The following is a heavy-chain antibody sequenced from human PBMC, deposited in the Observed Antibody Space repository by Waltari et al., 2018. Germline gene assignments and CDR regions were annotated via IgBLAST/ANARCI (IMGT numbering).Heavy chain of an antibody. J-gene: IGHJ4*02. CDR3: AKDIKYSSSYFDY. Sequence: EVQLVESGGGLVQPGRSLRLSCAASGFTFDDYAMHWFRQAPGKGLEWVSGIVWNSGSIGYADSVKGRFTISRDNAKNSLYLQMNSLRAEDTALYYCAKDIKYSSSYFDYWGQGTLVTVSS. CDR2: IVWNSGSI. CDR1: GFTFDDYA. V-gene: IGHV3-9*01. D-gene: IGHD6-6*01.